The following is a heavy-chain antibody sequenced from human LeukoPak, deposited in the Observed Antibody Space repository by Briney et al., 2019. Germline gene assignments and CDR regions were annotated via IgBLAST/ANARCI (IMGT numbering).Heavy chain of an antibody. Sequence: GGSLRLCCAASGFTFSSYGMHWVRQAPGKGLEWVAFIWYDGSNKYQADSVKGRFTISRENSKNTLYLQMNSLRTEDTAVYYCTKDWENYCSGSFLDYWGQGTLVTVSS. V-gene: IGHV3-30*02. CDR1: GFTFSSYG. D-gene: IGHD3-10*01. CDR2: IWYDGSNK. J-gene: IGHJ4*02. CDR3: TKDWENYCSGSFLDY.